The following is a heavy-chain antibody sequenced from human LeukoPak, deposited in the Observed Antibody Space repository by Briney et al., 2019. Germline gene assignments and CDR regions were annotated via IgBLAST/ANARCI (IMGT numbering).Heavy chain of an antibody. Sequence: SETLSLICTVSGGSIRSTTHYWGWIRQSPVKGLEWIGDIYYSGNAYYSPSFKSRATMSVDTSKNQFSLKLSSVTAADTAVYYCASSLLLRFSEWVPGVMAVWGNGTRSPSP. CDR2: IYYSGNA. V-gene: IGHV4-39*01. J-gene: IGHJ6*03. CDR3: ASSLLLRFSEWVPGVMAV. D-gene: IGHD3-3*01. CDR1: GGSIRSTTHY.